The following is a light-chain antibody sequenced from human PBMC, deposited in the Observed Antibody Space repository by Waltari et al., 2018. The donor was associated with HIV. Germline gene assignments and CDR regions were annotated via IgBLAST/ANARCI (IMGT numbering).Light chain of an antibody. Sequence: AIRMTQSPSSISASTVANITVICRASQDVGTFVSWYQQKPGTAPKLLMSAASKLQSGLPSRFSGNGSDTEFTLTINCLQSEDYATYYCQQYYAYPRTFGQGTRV. CDR2: AAS. CDR3: QQYYAYPRT. V-gene: IGKV1-8*01. J-gene: IGKJ1*01. CDR1: QDVGTF.